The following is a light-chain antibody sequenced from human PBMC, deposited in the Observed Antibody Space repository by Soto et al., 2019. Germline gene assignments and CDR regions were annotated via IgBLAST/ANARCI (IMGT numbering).Light chain of an antibody. CDR1: SSDVGGYPY. V-gene: IGLV2-8*01. J-gene: IGLJ1*01. Sequence: QSALTQPPSASGSPGQSVTISCTGTSSDVGGYPYVSWYQQHPGKAPKLMIYEVSKRPSGVPDRFTGSKSGNTASLTVSGLQAEDEADYYCTSYAGSNTYVVGSGTKVTVL. CDR2: EVS. CDR3: TSYAGSNTYV.